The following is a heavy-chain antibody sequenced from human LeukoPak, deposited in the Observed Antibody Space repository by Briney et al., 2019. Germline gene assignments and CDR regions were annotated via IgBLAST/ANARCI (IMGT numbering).Heavy chain of an antibody. V-gene: IGHV3-21*01. CDR1: GSIFSTYT. CDR2: ISSSSSYI. CDR3: ARVGIAVAADY. D-gene: IGHD6-19*01. Sequence: GGSLRLSCSASGSIFSTYTMYWVRQAPGKGLEWVSSISSSSSYIYYADSVKGRFTISRDNAKNSLYLQMNSLRAEDTAVYYCARVGIAVAADYWGQGTLVTVSS. J-gene: IGHJ4*02.